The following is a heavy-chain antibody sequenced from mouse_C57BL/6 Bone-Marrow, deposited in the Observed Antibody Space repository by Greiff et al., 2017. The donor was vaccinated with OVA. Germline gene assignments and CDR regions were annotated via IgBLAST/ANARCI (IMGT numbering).Heavy chain of an antibody. J-gene: IGHJ4*01. D-gene: IGHD2-5*01. CDR1: GYTFTDYE. CDR2: IDPETGGT. CDR3: TRGESNYYDMDY. V-gene: IGHV1-15*01. Sequence: VQLQQSGAELVRPGASVTLSCTASGYTFTDYEMHWVKQPPVHGLEWIGAIDPETGGTAYNHQFKGKAILTADNSSSTAYMELRSLTSEDSAVYYCTRGESNYYDMDYGGQGTSVTVTS.